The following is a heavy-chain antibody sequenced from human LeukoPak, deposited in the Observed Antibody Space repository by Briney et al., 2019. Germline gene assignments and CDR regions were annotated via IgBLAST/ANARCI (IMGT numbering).Heavy chain of an antibody. CDR1: GFTFSSYA. J-gene: IGHJ3*02. D-gene: IGHD5-12*01. Sequence: GGSLRLSCAASGFTFSSYAMSWVRQAPGKGLEWVSAISGSGGSTYYADSVKGRSTISRDNAKNSLYLQMNSLRAEDTAVYYCAPWLRWDAFDIWGQGTMVTVSS. V-gene: IGHV3-23*01. CDR3: APWLRWDAFDI. CDR2: ISGSGGST.